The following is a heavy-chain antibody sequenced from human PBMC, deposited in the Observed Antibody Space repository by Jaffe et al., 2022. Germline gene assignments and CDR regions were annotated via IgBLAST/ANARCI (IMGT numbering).Heavy chain of an antibody. V-gene: IGHV3-15*01. Sequence: EVQLVESGGGLVKPGGSLRLSCAASGFTFSNAWMSWVRQAPGKGLEWVGRIKSKTDGGTTDYAAPVKGRFTISRDDSKNTLYLQMNSLKTEDTAVYYCTTDPLPFGIFGVVIINWSAFDIWGQGTMVTVSS. CDR1: GFTFSNAW. CDR3: TTDPLPFGIFGVVIINWSAFDI. J-gene: IGHJ3*02. D-gene: IGHD3-3*01. CDR2: IKSKTDGGTT.